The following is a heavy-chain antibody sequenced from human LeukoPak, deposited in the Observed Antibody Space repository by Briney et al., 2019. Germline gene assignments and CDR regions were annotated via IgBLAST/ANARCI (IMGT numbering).Heavy chain of an antibody. CDR1: GFTFSSYA. CDR3: AKDHTKRIVGATYYFDY. Sequence: GGSLRLSCAASGFTFSSYAMRWVRQAPGKGLEWVSAISGSGGSTYYADSVKGRFTISRDNSKNTLYLQMNSLRAEDTAVYYCAKDHTKRIVGATYYFDYWGQGTLVTVSS. CDR2: ISGSGGST. D-gene: IGHD1-26*01. J-gene: IGHJ4*02. V-gene: IGHV3-23*01.